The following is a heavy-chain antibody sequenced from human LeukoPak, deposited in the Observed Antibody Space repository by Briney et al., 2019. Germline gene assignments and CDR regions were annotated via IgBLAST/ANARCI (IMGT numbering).Heavy chain of an antibody. Sequence: PSETLSLTCAVSGGSFSGYYWTWIRQPPGKGLEWIGEINHSGNANHNPSLKSRVTISVDTSKNQFSLKLSSVTAADTAVYYCARDYSGWGYYFDYWGQGTLVTVSS. CDR2: INHSGNA. V-gene: IGHV4-34*01. CDR1: GGSFSGYY. J-gene: IGHJ4*02. D-gene: IGHD5-12*01. CDR3: ARDYSGWGYYFDY.